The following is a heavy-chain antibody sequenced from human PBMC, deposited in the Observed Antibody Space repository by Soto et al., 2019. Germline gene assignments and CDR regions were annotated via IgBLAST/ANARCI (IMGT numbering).Heavy chain of an antibody. D-gene: IGHD6-13*01. CDR3: ARRGGSWPELSMDV. J-gene: IGHJ6*02. V-gene: IGHV5-10-1*01. Sequence: SWVRQMPGKGLEWMGRIDPSDSYTNYSPSFQGHVTISADKSISTAYLQWSSLKASDTAMYYCARRGGSWPELSMDVWGQGTTVTVSS. CDR2: IDPSDSYT.